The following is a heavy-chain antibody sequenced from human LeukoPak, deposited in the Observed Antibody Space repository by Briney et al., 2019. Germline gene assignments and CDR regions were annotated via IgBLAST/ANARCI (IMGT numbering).Heavy chain of an antibody. CDR1: GFTFSSYS. CDR3: ARDRIPLGGAAGTGY. J-gene: IGHJ4*02. V-gene: IGHV3-21*01. Sequence: KPGGSLRLSCAASGFTFSSYSMNWVRQAPGKGLEWVSSISGSSSYIYYADSVKGRFTISRDNAKNSLYLQMNSLRAEDTAVYYCARDRIPLGGAAGTGYWGQGTLVTVSS. D-gene: IGHD6-13*01. CDR2: ISGSSSYI.